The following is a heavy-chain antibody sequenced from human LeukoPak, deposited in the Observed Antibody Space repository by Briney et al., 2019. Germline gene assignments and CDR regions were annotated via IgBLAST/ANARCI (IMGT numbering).Heavy chain of an antibody. Sequence: GGSLRLSCAASGFTFTNFGMSWVRQAPGKGLEWVSAINPSGVSTYYADSVKGRFTISRDNAKNSLYLQMNSLRAEDTAVYYCARDPGSWYYFDYWGQGTLVTVSS. CDR2: INPSGVST. J-gene: IGHJ4*02. CDR1: GFTFTNFG. V-gene: IGHV3-23*01. CDR3: ARDPGSWYYFDY. D-gene: IGHD6-13*01.